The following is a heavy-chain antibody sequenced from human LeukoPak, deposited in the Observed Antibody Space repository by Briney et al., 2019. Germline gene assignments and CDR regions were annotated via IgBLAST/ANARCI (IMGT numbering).Heavy chain of an antibody. Sequence: ASVKVSCKAFGYTITGYYIHWVRQAPGQGLEWMGFIIPDSGGTTYQQNFQGRVTMTRDTSISTFYMELSSLRPDDTAVYYCSTEDKYCTGANCGVFWGQGTLVTVSS. CDR3: STEDKYCTGANCGVF. V-gene: IGHV1-2*02. J-gene: IGHJ4*02. D-gene: IGHD2-8*02. CDR2: IIPDSGGT. CDR1: GYTITGYY.